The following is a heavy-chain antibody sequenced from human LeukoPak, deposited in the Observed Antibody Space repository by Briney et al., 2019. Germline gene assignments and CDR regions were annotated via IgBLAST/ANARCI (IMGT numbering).Heavy chain of an antibody. CDR3: ASAVSRGGSNAFDI. D-gene: IGHD3-10*01. CDR1: GGSISSYY. V-gene: IGHV4-4*07. CDR2: IYTSGST. J-gene: IGHJ3*02. Sequence: SETLSLTCTVSGGSISSYYWSWIRQPAGKGLEWIGRIYTSGSTNYNPSLKSRVTMSVDTSKNQFSLKLSSVTAADTAVYYYASAVSRGGSNAFDIWGQGTMVTVSS.